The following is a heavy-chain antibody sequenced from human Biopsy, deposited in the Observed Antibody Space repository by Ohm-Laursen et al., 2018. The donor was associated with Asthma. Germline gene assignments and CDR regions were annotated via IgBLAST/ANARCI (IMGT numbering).Heavy chain of an antibody. Sequence: SVKVSCKASGGTFSSYAISWVRQAPGQGLEWMGGIIPIFGTANYAQKFQSRVTITADESTSTAYMELSSLSSEDTAVYYCARGCSGSDRIVYYYSGLEVWGQGTTVTVSS. J-gene: IGHJ6*02. CDR3: ARGCSGSDRIVYYYSGLEV. D-gene: IGHD5-12*01. CDR1: GGTFSSYA. V-gene: IGHV1-69*13. CDR2: IIPIFGTA.